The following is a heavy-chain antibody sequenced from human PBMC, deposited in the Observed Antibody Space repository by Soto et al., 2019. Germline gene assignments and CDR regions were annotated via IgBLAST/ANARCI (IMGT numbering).Heavy chain of an antibody. V-gene: IGHV5-51*01. CDR3: ARPRDGHKGKNYYGMDV. CDR1: GYSFATYW. CDR2: IYPSDSDT. J-gene: IGHJ6*02. Sequence: PGESLKISCKGSGYSFATYWIGWVRQMPGKGLEWMGIIYPSDSDTRYSPSFQGQVTISVDKSISTAYLQWSSLKASDTAMYYCARPRDGHKGKNYYGMDVWGQGTTVTVSS.